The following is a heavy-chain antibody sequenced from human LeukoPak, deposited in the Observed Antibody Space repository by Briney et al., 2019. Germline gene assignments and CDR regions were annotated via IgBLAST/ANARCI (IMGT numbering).Heavy chain of an antibody. Sequence: ASVKVSCKASGYTFTSYGISWVRQAPGQGLEWMGWISAYNGNTNYAQKLQGRVTTTTDTSTSTAYMELRSLRSDDTAVYYCARVVYCSGGSCFSNWFDPWGQGTLVTVSS. V-gene: IGHV1-18*01. D-gene: IGHD2-15*01. CDR2: ISAYNGNT. CDR1: GYTFTSYG. J-gene: IGHJ5*02. CDR3: ARVVYCSGGSCFSNWFDP.